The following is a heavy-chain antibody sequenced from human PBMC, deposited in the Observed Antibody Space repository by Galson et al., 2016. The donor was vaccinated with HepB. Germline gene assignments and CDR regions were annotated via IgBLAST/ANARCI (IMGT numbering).Heavy chain of an antibody. V-gene: IGHV4-4*07. CDR3: AGQWLVPFDL. D-gene: IGHD6-19*01. Sequence: ETLSLTCTVSGGPISGYHRSWIRQPAGKGLEWIGLIYNSGRTNYNPSLKSRVTMSVDTSKNQLSLNLKSVTAADTAVYYCAGQWLVPFDLWGRGTLVTVSS. CDR2: IYNSGRT. J-gene: IGHJ2*01. CDR1: GGPISGYH.